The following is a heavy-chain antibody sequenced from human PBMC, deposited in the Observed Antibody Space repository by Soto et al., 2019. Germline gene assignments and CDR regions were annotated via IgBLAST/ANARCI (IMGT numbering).Heavy chain of an antibody. Sequence: GGSLILSCAASGFTFSDYYMSWIRQAPGKGLEWVSYISSSGSTIYYADSVKGRFTISRDNAKNSLYLQMNSLRAEDTAVYYCARALSSSWSPDEYFDYWGQGTLVTVSS. J-gene: IGHJ4*02. CDR3: ARALSSSWSPDEYFDY. CDR2: ISSSGSTI. V-gene: IGHV3-11*01. D-gene: IGHD6-13*01. CDR1: GFTFSDYY.